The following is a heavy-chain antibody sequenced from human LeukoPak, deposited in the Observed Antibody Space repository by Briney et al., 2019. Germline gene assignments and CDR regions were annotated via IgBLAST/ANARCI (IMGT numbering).Heavy chain of an antibody. CDR1: GYTFTSYD. Sequence: ASVKVSCKASGYTFTSYDINWVRQATGQGLEWMGWMNPNSGNTGYAQKFQGRVTMTRNTSISTAYMELSSLRSEDTAVYYCARGPHNYYDSSGYPTRLYHFDYWGQGTLVTVSS. CDR2: MNPNSGNT. V-gene: IGHV1-8*01. J-gene: IGHJ4*02. D-gene: IGHD3-22*01. CDR3: ARGPHNYYDSSGYPTRLYHFDY.